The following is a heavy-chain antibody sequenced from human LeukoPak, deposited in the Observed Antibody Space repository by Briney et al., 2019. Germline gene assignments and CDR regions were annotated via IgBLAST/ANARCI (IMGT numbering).Heavy chain of an antibody. V-gene: IGHV3-53*01. CDR2: IYSGGST. CDR3: ASSKTVTTYYDAFDI. J-gene: IGHJ3*02. D-gene: IGHD4-17*01. Sequence: GGSLRLSCAASGFTFSSYAMSWVRQAPGKGLEWVSVIYSGGSTCYADSVKGRFTISGDNSKNTLYLQMNSLRAEDTAVYYCASSKTVTTYYDAFDIWGQGTMVTVSS. CDR1: GFTFSSYA.